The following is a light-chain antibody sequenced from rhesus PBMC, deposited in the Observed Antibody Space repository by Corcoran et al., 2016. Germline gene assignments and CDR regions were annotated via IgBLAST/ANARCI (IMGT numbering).Light chain of an antibody. J-gene: IGKJ4*01. V-gene: IGKV3-42*01. CDR3: QQDYSLPLT. CDR1: QSVSNS. CDR2: GAS. Sequence: EIVMTQSPGTLSLSPGERATLSCRSSQSVSNSLAWYQQKPGQAPKLLIYGASSRATGIPDRFSGSWSGTECTLTISSLEPEVVGVCYCQQDYSLPLTFGGWTKVEL.